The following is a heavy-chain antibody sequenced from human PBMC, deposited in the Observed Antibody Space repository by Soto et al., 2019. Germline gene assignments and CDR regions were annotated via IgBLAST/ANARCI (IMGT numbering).Heavy chain of an antibody. D-gene: IGHD3-9*01. CDR1: GFTFSSYG. J-gene: IGHJ4*02. CDR2: IWYDGSNK. Sequence: GGSLRLSCAASGFTFSSYGMHWVRQAPGKGLEWVAVIWYDGSNKYYADSVKGRFTISRDNSKNTLYLQMNSLRAEDTAVYYCARDTYDILTGYYTRELDYWGQGTLVTVSS. V-gene: IGHV3-33*01. CDR3: ARDTYDILTGYYTRELDY.